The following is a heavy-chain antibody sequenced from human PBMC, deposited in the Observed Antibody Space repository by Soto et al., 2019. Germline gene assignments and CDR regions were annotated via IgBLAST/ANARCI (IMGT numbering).Heavy chain of an antibody. V-gene: IGHV1-69*01. CDR3: ARVGNSSGWYDY. J-gene: IGHJ4*02. CDR1: GGTFSSFA. D-gene: IGHD6-19*01. Sequence: VQLVQSGAELRKPGSSVKVSCKASGGTFSSFAISWVRQAPGQGLEWMGGIIPIFGTANYAQKFQGRVTIPADQSTSTAFMELSSLRSEDTAVYYCARVGNSSGWYDYWGQGTLVTVSS. CDR2: IIPIFGTA.